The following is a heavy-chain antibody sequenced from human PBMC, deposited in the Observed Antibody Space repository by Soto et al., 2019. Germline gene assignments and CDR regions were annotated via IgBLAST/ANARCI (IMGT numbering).Heavy chain of an antibody. J-gene: IGHJ6*02. CDR2: IYHTGTT. Sequence: SETLSLTCAVSAGSISTTNWYVWVRQPPGMGLEWIGEIYHTGTTTYNPSLKSRVTMSVDTSKNQFSLRLSFVTAADTAVYYCATSSGSAYGLDVWGPGATVTSP. CDR3: ATSSGSAYGLDV. CDR1: AGSISTTNW. D-gene: IGHD3-10*01. V-gene: IGHV4-4*02.